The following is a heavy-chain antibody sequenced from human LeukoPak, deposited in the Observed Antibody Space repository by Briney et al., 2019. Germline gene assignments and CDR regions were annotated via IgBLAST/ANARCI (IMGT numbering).Heavy chain of an antibody. J-gene: IGHJ2*01. V-gene: IGHV3-11*01. CDR3: ARDRSSTLTNSWYFDL. CDR2: ITSSGSTI. Sequence: PGGSLRLSCAASGFTFSDYYMSWIRQAPGKGLEWVSYITSSGSTIYYADSVKGRFTISRDNTKNSLYLQMNSLRAEDTAVYYCARDRSSTLTNSWYFDLWGRGTLVTVSS. D-gene: IGHD4-17*01. CDR1: GFTFSDYY.